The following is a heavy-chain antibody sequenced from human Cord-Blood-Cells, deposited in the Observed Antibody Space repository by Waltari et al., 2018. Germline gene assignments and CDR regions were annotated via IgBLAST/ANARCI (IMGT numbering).Heavy chain of an antibody. Sequence: QVQLVQSGAEVKKPGASVKVSCKASGYTFTGYYMHWVRQAPGQGLEWMGWINPNSGGTNYAQKFQGWVTMTRDTSISTAYMELSRLRSDDTAVYYCAREGVRGFTTDVHYYYGMDVWGQGTTVTVSS. D-gene: IGHD3-22*01. CDR3: AREGVRGFTTDVHYYYGMDV. J-gene: IGHJ6*02. CDR1: GYTFTGYY. V-gene: IGHV1-2*04. CDR2: INPNSGGT.